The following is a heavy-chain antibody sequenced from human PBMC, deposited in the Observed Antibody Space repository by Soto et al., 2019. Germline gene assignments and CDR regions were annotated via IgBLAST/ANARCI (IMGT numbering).Heavy chain of an antibody. CDR2: ISSGSSET. V-gene: IGHV3-21*01. D-gene: IGHD2-21*02. CDR3: ARDVRPVTDCYDL. J-gene: IGHJ4*02. Sequence: VGCLRLSCEASGFTFSRVSRNWVRQVPGKGLEWVASISSGSSETWYADSVKGRFIISRDNAQNSLFLQMNTLRPEYTAVYYWARDVRPVTDCYDLRGQGVLGTVSS. CDR1: GFTFSRVS.